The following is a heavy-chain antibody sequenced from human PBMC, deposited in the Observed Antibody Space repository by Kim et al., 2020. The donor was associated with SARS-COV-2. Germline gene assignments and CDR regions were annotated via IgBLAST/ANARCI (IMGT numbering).Heavy chain of an antibody. D-gene: IGHD6-13*01. V-gene: IGHV4-28*01. CDR3: ARNEAGAYYVDY. J-gene: IGHJ4*02. Sequence: DYNPSLKSPVTMSVDTSRKQVSLRLTSVTAADTALYYCARNEAGAYYVDYWGQGTLVTVSS.